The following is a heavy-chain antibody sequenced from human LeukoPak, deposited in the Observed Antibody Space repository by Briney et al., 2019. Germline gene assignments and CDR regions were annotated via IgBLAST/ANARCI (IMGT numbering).Heavy chain of an antibody. CDR2: ISYDGSNK. D-gene: IGHD5-18*01. Sequence: GGSLRLSCAASGFTFSSYGMHWVRQAPGKGLEWVAVISYDGSNKYYADSVKGRFTISRDNSKNTLYLQMNSLRAEDTAVYYCAKDLRGYSYGRRESAFDIWGQGTMVTVSS. CDR1: GFTFSSYG. J-gene: IGHJ3*02. CDR3: AKDLRGYSYGRRESAFDI. V-gene: IGHV3-30*18.